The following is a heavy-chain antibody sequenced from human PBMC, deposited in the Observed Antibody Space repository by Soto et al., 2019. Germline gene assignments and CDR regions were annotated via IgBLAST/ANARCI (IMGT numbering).Heavy chain of an antibody. Sequence: GGSLRLSCAASGFTVSSNYMSWVRQAPGKGLEWVSVIYSGGSTYFADSVKGRFTISRDNSKNTLYLQMNSLRAEDTAVYYCARDQRVVRGAMRDYYYYDMDVRGKGTTVTVSS. V-gene: IGHV3-66*01. CDR1: GFTVSSNY. CDR3: ARDQRVVRGAMRDYYYYDMDV. CDR2: IYSGGST. D-gene: IGHD3-10*01. J-gene: IGHJ6*03.